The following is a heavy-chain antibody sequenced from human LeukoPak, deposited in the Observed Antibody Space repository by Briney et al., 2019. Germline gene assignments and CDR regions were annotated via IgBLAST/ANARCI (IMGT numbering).Heavy chain of an antibody. V-gene: IGHV3-23*01. CDR2: ISGSGGST. CDR1: GFTFSSYA. D-gene: IGHD6-19*01. CDR3: AKDLGSGWYGYYFDY. J-gene: IGHJ4*02. Sequence: GGSLRLSCAASGFTFSSYAMSWVRPAPGKGLEWVSAISGSGGSTYYADSVKGRFTISRDNSKNTLYLQMNSLRAEDTAVYYCAKDLGSGWYGYYFDYWGQGALVTVSS.